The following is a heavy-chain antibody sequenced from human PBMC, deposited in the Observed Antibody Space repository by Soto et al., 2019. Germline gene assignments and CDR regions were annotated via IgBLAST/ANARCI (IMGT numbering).Heavy chain of an antibody. V-gene: IGHV3-11*06. CDR1: GFNFSDYY. CDR2: ISTNSRYI. J-gene: IGHJ4*02. CDR3: ARSLGGSYFIAY. D-gene: IGHD3-10*01. Sequence: QVQLVESGGGLVKPGGSLRLSCAVSGFNFSDYYMTWIRQAPGKGLEWISYISTNSRYIKYADSIKGRFTISRDNAKSSLYLQMNSLRAEDTAIYYCARSLGGSYFIAYWGQGTLVTVSS.